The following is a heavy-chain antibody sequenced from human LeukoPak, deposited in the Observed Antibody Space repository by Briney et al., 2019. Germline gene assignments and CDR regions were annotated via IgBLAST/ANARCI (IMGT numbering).Heavy chain of an antibody. CDR1: GFTFSDYY. CDR3: ARDVAVAGTDGFDY. D-gene: IGHD6-19*01. CDR2: ISSSGSTI. J-gene: IGHJ4*02. V-gene: IGHV3-11*04. Sequence: KSGGSLRLSRAASGFTFSDYYMSWIRQAPGKGLEWVSYISSSGSTIYYADSVKGRFTISRDNAKNSLYLQMNSLRAEDTAVYYCARDVAVAGTDGFDYWGQGTLVTVSS.